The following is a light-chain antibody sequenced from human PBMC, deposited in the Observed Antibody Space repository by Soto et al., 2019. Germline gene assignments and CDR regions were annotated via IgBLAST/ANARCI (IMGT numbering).Light chain of an antibody. J-gene: IGLJ3*02. V-gene: IGLV2-14*01. CDR1: SSDVGGHKY. Sequence: QSVLTQPASVSGSPGQSITISCTGTSSDVGGHKYVSWYQQHPGKAPKLMIYEVVNRPSGVSNRFSGSKSGNTASLTISGLQAEDEADYYCSSYTSRTTWVFGGGTQLTVL. CDR3: SSYTSRTTWV. CDR2: EVV.